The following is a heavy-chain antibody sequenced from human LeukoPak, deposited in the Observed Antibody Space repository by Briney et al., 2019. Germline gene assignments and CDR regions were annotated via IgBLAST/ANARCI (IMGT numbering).Heavy chain of an antibody. Sequence: GASVKVSCKASGYTFTTYDLNWVRQATGQGLEWMGWMSPNSGNTGYAQKFQGSVTMTRNISITTAYMELSNLTSEDTAVYYCARRIRGAPTDYWGQGTLVTVSS. CDR2: MSPNSGNT. J-gene: IGHJ4*02. CDR3: ARRIRGAPTDY. CDR1: GYTFTTYD. V-gene: IGHV1-8*01. D-gene: IGHD3-10*01.